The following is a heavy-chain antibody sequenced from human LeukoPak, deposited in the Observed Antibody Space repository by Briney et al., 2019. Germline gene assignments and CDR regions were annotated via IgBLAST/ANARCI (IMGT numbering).Heavy chain of an antibody. CDR3: ARQVYSGTHYFDY. J-gene: IGHJ4*02. CDR2: IYYSGSA. D-gene: IGHD1-26*01. V-gene: IGHV4-39*01. Sequence: SETLSLTCTVSGGSISSRSCCWGWIRQPPGKGLEWIGTIYYSGSAYYNPSLKSRVTISVDTSKNQFSLRLSSVTAADTAVYYCARQVYSGTHYFDYWGQGTLVTVSS. CDR1: GGSISSRSCC.